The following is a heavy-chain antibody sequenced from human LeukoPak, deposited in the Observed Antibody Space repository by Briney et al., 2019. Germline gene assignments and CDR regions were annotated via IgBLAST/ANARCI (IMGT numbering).Heavy chain of an antibody. J-gene: IGHJ4*02. Sequence: ASVKVSCKASGYTFTGYYMHWVRQAPGQGLEWMGWINPNSGGTNYAQKFQGWVTMTRDTSISTAYMELSRLRSDDTAVYYCARGRCSGGSCYGYWGQGTLVTVSS. V-gene: IGHV1-2*04. CDR3: ARGRCSGGSCYGY. D-gene: IGHD2-15*01. CDR2: INPNSGGT. CDR1: GYTFTGYY.